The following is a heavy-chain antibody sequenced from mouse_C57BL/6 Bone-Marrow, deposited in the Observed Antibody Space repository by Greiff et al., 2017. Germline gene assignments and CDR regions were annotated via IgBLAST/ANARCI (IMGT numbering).Heavy chain of an antibody. D-gene: IGHD6-1*01. CDR2: INPSTGGT. V-gene: IGHV1-42*01. CDR3: ASPLGLYAMDY. Sequence: EVQLQQSEPELVKPGASVKISCKASGYSFTGYYMNWVKQSPEKSLEWIGEINPSTGGTTYNQKFKAKATLTVDKSSSTAYMQLKSLTSEDSAVYYCASPLGLYAMDYWGQGTSVTVSS. J-gene: IGHJ4*01. CDR1: GYSFTGYY.